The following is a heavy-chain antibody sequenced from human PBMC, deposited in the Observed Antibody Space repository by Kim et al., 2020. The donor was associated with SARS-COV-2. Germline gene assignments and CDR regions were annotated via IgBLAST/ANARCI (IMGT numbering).Heavy chain of an antibody. CDR3: ARWANYDNAGPSFDY. CDR2: INTNTGNP. D-gene: IGHD1-7*01. Sequence: ASVKVSCKASGYTFTTYAMNWVRQAPGQGLEWMGWINTNTGNPTYAQGFTGRFVFSLDTSVSTAYLQINSLKAEDTAVYYCARWANYDNAGPSFDYWGQGSLVTVSS. V-gene: IGHV7-4-1*02. CDR1: GYTFTTYA. J-gene: IGHJ4*02.